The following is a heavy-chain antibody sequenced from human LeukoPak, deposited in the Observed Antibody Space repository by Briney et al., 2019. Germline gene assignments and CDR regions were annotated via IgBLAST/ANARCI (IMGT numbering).Heavy chain of an antibody. J-gene: IGHJ4*02. CDR2: IIPIFGSA. D-gene: IGHD2-15*01. V-gene: IGHV1-69*01. Sequence: ASVKVSCKASGGTFSTYAISWVRQAPGQGLEWMGGIIPIFGSASYAQNFQGRVTITADESTNTAYMEVSSLRSEDTAVYYCAGDRRGCSGGSCYSADYWGQGTLVTVSS. CDR1: GGTFSTYA. CDR3: AGDRRGCSGGSCYSADY.